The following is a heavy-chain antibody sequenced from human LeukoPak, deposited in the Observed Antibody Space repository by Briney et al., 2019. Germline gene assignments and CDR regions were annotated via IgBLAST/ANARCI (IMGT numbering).Heavy chain of an antibody. CDR2: IYTSGST. Sequence: SETLSLTCTVSGGSISSYYWSWIRQPAGKGLEWIGRIYTSGSTNYNPSLKSRVTMSVDTSKNQFSLKLSSVTAADTAVYYCARDFVVVPAAIQDYYYYMDVWGKGTTVTDSS. CDR3: ARDFVVVPAAIQDYYYYMDV. D-gene: IGHD2-2*02. J-gene: IGHJ6*03. CDR1: GGSISSYY. V-gene: IGHV4-4*07.